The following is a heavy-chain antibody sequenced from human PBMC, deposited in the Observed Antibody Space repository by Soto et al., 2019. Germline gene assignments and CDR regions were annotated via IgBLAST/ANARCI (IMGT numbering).Heavy chain of an antibody. CDR3: ARGRRYCSGGSCYLYFDY. J-gene: IGHJ4*02. CDR1: GGSISSSSYY. Sequence: SETLSLTCTVSGGSISSSSYYWGWIRQPPGKGLEWIGSIYYSGSTYYNPSLKSRVTISVDTSKNQFSLKLSSVTAADTAVYYCARGRRYCSGGSCYLYFDYWGQETLVTVS. CDR2: IYYSGST. V-gene: IGHV4-39*01. D-gene: IGHD2-15*01.